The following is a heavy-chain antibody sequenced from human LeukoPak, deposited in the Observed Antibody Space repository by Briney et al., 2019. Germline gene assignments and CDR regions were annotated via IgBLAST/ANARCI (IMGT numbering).Heavy chain of an antibody. J-gene: IGHJ4*02. CDR3: ARRAGTTGSFDY. CDR2: IYYSGIT. D-gene: IGHD1-7*01. V-gene: IGHV4-39*01. CDR1: GDSISSGGYY. Sequence: PSETLSLTCTVSGDSISSGGYYWSWIRQPPGKGLEWIGNIYYSGITYYNPSLKSRVTISVDTSKNQFSLKLSSVTAADTAVYYCARRAGTTGSFDYWGQGTLVTVSS.